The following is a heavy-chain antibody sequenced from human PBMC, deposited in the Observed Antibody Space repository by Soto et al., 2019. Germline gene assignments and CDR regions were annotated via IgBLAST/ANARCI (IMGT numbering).Heavy chain of an antibody. CDR1: GCTFSSYG. J-gene: IGHJ4*02. CDR2: ISGYSGDT. D-gene: IGHD6-13*01. Sequence: QLLQSGGEVKDPGASVKVSCRASGCTFSSYGISWVRQAPGQGLEWMGWISGYSGDTNYAQNFQGRVTMTTDTSTSTGYMELRSLRSDDTAVYYCARAYSSNYYNDYFDYWGQGTLVTVSS. CDR3: ARAYSSNYYNDYFDY. V-gene: IGHV1-18*01.